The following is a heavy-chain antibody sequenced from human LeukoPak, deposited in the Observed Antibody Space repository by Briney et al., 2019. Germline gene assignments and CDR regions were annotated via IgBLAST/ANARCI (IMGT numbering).Heavy chain of an antibody. CDR1: GYSINSGYY. CDR3: ARVPILGSGTYSNWYFDL. Sequence: SETLSLTCVVSGYSINSGYYWGWIRPPPGEGLEYIWIIYQSGNAYYKPSLKRRVAISRDKSKNPFSLKLSSVKAADPAVYRCARVPILGSGTYSNWYFDLGGRGTLVTVFS. CDR2: IYQSGNA. V-gene: IGHV4-38-2*01. D-gene: IGHD1-26*01. J-gene: IGHJ2*01.